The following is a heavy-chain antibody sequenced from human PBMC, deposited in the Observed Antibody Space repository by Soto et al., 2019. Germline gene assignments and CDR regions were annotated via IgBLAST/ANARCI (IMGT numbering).Heavy chain of an antibody. CDR1: GYTFTTYV. CDR3: ARPQKILAVGIGY. D-gene: IGHD6-19*01. Sequence: ASVKVSCKASGYTFTTYVMHWVLQAPGQSLEWMGWINAGNGNTWYSQKFQDRVTFTRDTSANTAYMELSSLRSEDTAVYYCARPQKILAVGIGYWGQGTLVTVSS. J-gene: IGHJ4*02. V-gene: IGHV1-3*01. CDR2: INAGNGNT.